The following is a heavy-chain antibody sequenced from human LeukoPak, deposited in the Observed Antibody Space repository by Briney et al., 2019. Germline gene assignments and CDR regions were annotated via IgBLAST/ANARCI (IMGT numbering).Heavy chain of an antibody. Sequence: PGGSLRLSCAASGFTFSSYGMHWVRQAPGKGLEWVAFIRYDGSNKYYAASVKGRFTISRDNSKNTLYLQMNSLRAEDTAVYCCAKEGPAERDADYYYDSSGYCYWCDYWGQGTLVTVSS. D-gene: IGHD3-22*01. J-gene: IGHJ4*02. CDR3: AKEGPAERDADYYYDSSGYCYWCDY. V-gene: IGHV3-30*02. CDR1: GFTFSSYG. CDR2: IRYDGSNK.